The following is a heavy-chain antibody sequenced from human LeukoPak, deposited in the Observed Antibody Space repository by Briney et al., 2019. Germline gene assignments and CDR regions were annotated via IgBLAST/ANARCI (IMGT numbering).Heavy chain of an antibody. CDR1: GGSFDGYY. D-gene: IGHD3-22*01. CDR2: ITYDGST. CDR3: ARIEIVVVTPPDY. V-gene: IGHV4-34*01. J-gene: IGHJ4*02. Sequence: SETLSLTCAVFGGSFDGYYWSWIRQPPGKGLEWIGEITYDGSTNYNPSLKSRVTISVDTSKNQFSLKLSSVTAADTAVYYCARIEIVVVTPPDYWGQGTLVTVSS.